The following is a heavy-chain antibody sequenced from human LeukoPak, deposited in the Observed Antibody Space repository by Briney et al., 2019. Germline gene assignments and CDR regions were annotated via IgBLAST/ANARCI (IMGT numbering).Heavy chain of an antibody. CDR3: VRDLTGSYSYFDY. J-gene: IGHJ4*02. CDR1: GFTFSSYA. Sequence: GGSLRLSCAASGFTFSSYAMHWVRQAPGKGLEWVAVISYDGSNKYYADSVKGRFTISRDNSKNTLYLQMNSLRAEDTAVYYCVRDLTGSYSYFDYWGQGTLVTVSS. D-gene: IGHD3-10*01. CDR2: ISYDGSNK. V-gene: IGHV3-30*04.